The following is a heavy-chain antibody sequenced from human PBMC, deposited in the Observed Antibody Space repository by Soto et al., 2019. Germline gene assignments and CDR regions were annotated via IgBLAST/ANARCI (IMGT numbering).Heavy chain of an antibody. D-gene: IGHD3-22*01. CDR3: ARDEVGDSSGYPQTCRY. J-gene: IGHJ4*02. CDR2: INPSGGST. V-gene: IGHV1-46*01. Sequence: VASVKVSCKASGYTFTSYYMHWVRQAPGRGLEWMGIINPSGGSTSYAQKFQGRVTMTRDTSTSTVYMELSSLRSEDTAVYYCARDEVGDSSGYPQTCRYWGQGTLVTVSS. CDR1: GYTFTSYY.